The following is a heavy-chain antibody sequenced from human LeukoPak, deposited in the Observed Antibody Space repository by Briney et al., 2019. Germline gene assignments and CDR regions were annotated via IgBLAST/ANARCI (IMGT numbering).Heavy chain of an antibody. CDR1: GYTFTSYD. CDR2: MNPNSGNT. J-gene: IGHJ4*02. Sequence: ASVKVSCKASGYTFTSYDINWVRRATGQGLEWMGWMNPNSGNTGYAQKFQGRVTMTRNTSISTAYMELSSLRSEDTAVYYCARAYYDFWSGYYPFDYWGQGTLVTVSS. D-gene: IGHD3-3*01. CDR3: ARAYYDFWSGYYPFDY. V-gene: IGHV1-8*01.